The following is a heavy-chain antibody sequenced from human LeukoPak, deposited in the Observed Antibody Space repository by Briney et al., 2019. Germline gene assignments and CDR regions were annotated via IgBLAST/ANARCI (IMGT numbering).Heavy chain of an antibody. Sequence: ASVKVSCKASGYTFTSYSMHWVRQAPGQRLEWMGWINAGNGKTKYSQRFQGRVTITRDTSASTAYMELSSLRSEDTAVYYCASPELTGSGSYFLDFWGQGTLVTVSS. D-gene: IGHD3-10*01. V-gene: IGHV1-3*01. CDR2: INAGNGKT. CDR3: ASPELTGSGSYFLDF. CDR1: GYTFTSYS. J-gene: IGHJ4*02.